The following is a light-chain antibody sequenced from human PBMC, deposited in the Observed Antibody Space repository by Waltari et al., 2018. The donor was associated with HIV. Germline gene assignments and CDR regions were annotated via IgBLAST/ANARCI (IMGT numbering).Light chain of an antibody. J-gene: IGKJ4*01. V-gene: IGKV3-15*01. CDR2: GAS. CDR1: QSVGSY. Sequence: VMTQSPATLSVSQGGRATLPCRASQSVGSYLAWYQQKPGQAPRLLIYGASTRATAIPTRFSGSGSGTEFTLTISSLQSEDFAVYYCHQYNKWPRGTFGGGTKVEV. CDR3: HQYNKWPRGT.